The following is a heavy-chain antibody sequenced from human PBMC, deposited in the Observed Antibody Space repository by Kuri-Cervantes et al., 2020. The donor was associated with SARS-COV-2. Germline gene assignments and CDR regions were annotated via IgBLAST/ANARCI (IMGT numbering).Heavy chain of an antibody. CDR2: INDNGRT. Sequence: TLSLTCAVNGGSVSGYYWNWIRQAPGKGLEWIGEINDNGRTNYKSSLKSRVTISMDTSKNQFSLKLSSVTAADTAAYYCAREWCSGGSCFPNWGQGTLVTVSS. J-gene: IGHJ4*02. V-gene: IGHV4-34*01. CDR3: AREWCSGGSCFPN. CDR1: GGSVSGYY. D-gene: IGHD2-15*01.